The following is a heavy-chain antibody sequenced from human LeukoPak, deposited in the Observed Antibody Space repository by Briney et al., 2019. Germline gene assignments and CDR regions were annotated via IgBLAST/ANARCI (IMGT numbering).Heavy chain of an antibody. CDR1: GFPFSDFS. CDR2: TNSGGSST. J-gene: IGHJ4*02. D-gene: IGHD2-8*01. V-gene: IGHV3-23*01. CDR3: AKQSYARSLGE. Sequence: GGSLGLSCATFGFPFSDFSMTWVRQAPGKGLEWISTTNSGGSSTDYAESVKGRFTISRDNSKNTLYLQMSSLRVEDTAMYYCAKQSYARSLGEGGPGTLVTVSS.